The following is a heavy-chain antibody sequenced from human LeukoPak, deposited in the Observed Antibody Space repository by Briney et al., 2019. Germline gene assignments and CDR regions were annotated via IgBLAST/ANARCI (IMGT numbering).Heavy chain of an antibody. CDR3: ARSKSYSSGWTDFDC. V-gene: IGHV3-13*01. Sequence: PGGSLRLSCAASGFTFSSYGMHGVRQPTGKGLEWVSVIGTAGNTYYTDSVKGRFTISRENAKNSLYLQMDNLRAEDTAVYYCARSKSYSSGWTDFDCWGQGTLVTVSS. J-gene: IGHJ4*02. CDR2: IGTAGNT. CDR1: GFTFSSYG. D-gene: IGHD6-19*01.